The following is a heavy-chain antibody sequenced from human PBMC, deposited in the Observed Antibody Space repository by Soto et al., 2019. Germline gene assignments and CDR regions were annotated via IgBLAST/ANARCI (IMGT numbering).Heavy chain of an antibody. D-gene: IGHD5-18*01. CDR1: GGSISSGDYY. CDR3: ASNSYGDTLYDY. J-gene: IGHJ4*02. Sequence: QVQLQESGPGLVKPSQTLSLTCTVSGGSISSGDYYWSWIRQPPGKGLEWIGYIYYSGSTYYNPSPKRRLTLSADTSKTTCSLKLSSVTTVDTAVYDGASNSYGDTLYDYWGQGTLVTVSS. V-gene: IGHV4-30-4*01. CDR2: IYYSGST.